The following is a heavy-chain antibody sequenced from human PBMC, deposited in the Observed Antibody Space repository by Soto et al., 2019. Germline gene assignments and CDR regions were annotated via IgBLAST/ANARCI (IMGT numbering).Heavy chain of an antibody. V-gene: IGHV3-21*01. J-gene: IGHJ6*02. CDR1: AFTFNNFP. CDR2: ITTTSTYK. Sequence: GGSLRLSCVASAFTFNNFPMHWVRQAPGKGLQWLASITTTSTYKYYADSVKGRFSISRDNAKNSLYLELTNLRSEDTAVYYCAREKCSSTSCNHGMDVWGLGTTVTVSS. D-gene: IGHD2-2*01. CDR3: AREKCSSTSCNHGMDV.